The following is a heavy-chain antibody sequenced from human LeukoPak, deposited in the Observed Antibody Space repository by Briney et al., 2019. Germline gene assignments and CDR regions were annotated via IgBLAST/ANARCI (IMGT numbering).Heavy chain of an antibody. V-gene: IGHV4-61*01. CDR2: IYASGNT. CDR1: GGSVSSASYY. D-gene: IGHD6-19*01. J-gene: IGHJ4*02. CDR3: ARDPPVAGTS. Sequence: KRSETLSLTCTVSGGSVSSASYYWTWIRQPPGKGLEWIGYIYASGNTNYNPSLKSRVTISVDTSKNQFSLKLSSVTAADTAVYYCARDPPVAGTSWGQGTLVTVSS.